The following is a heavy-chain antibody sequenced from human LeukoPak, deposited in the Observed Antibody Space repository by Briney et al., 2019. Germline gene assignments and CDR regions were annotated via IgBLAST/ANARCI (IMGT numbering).Heavy chain of an antibody. D-gene: IGHD3-16*01. CDR1: GFTFSSYG. CDR3: AKDRSAGGYYYYYGMDV. Sequence: GGSLRLSCAASGFTFSSYGMHWVRQAPGKGLEWVAVISYDGSNKYYADSVKGRFTISRDNSKNTLYLQMNSLRAEDTAVYYCAKDRSAGGYYYYYGMDVWGHGTTVTVSS. J-gene: IGHJ6*02. V-gene: IGHV3-30*18. CDR2: ISYDGSNK.